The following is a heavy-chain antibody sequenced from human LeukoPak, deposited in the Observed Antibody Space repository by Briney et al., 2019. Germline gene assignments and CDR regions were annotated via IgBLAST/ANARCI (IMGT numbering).Heavy chain of an antibody. V-gene: IGHV4-59*01. CDR1: GGSISSYY. CDR3: ASHTRGANIHRIDY. CDR2: IYYSGST. D-gene: IGHD3-10*01. J-gene: IGHJ4*02. Sequence: SETLSLTCTVSGGSISSYYWSWIRQPPGKGLEWIGYIYYSGSTNYNPSLKSRVTISVDTSKNQFSLKLSSVTAADTAVYYCASHTRGANIHRIDYWGQGTLVTVSS.